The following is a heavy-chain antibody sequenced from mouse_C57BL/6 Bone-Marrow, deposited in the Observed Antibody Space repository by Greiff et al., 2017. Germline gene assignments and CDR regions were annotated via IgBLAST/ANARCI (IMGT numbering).Heavy chain of an antibody. CDR3: ARRCFLRYFDV. V-gene: IGHV1-64*01. CDR1: GYTFTSYW. J-gene: IGHJ1*03. Sequence: VQLQQPGAELVKPGASVKLSCKASGYTFTSYWMHWVKQRPGQGLEWIGMIHPNSGSTNYNEKFKSKATLTVANSSSTVYMQLSSLTSEDSAVYYCARRCFLRYFDVWGTGTTVTVSS. CDR2: IHPNSGST.